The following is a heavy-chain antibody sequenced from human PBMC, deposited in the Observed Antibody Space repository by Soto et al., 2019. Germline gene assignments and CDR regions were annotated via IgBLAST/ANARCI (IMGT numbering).Heavy chain of an antibody. V-gene: IGHV1-69*01. CDR2: IIPIFGTA. J-gene: IGHJ5*02. CDR3: ARGSYYDILTGYRNWFDP. D-gene: IGHD3-9*01. Sequence: QVQLVQSGAEVKKPGSSVKVSCKASGGTFSSYAISWVRQAPGQGLEWMGGIIPIFGTANYAQKFQGRVTLTADESTSTAYMELSSLRSEDTAVYYCARGSYYDILTGYRNWFDPWGQGTLVTVSS. CDR1: GGTFSSYA.